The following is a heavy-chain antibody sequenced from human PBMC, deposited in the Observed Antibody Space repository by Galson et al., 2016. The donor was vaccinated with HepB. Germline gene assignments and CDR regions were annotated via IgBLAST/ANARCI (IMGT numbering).Heavy chain of an antibody. V-gene: IGHV4-59*01. Sequence: SETLSLTCSIFGGSISSYYWTWMRQPPGKGLEWIGNIYFTGGTNYNPSLKSRVTISLDTSRNHFSLKLTSGTAADSALYYCARGNEYSSPFYYYYAMDVWGQGTTVTVSS. J-gene: IGHJ6*02. CDR2: IYFTGGT. CDR3: ARGNEYSSPFYYYYAMDV. D-gene: IGHD6-6*01. CDR1: GGSISSYY.